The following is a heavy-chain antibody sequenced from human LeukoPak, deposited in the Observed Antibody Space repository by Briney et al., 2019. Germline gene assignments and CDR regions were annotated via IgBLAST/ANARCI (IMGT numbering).Heavy chain of an antibody. J-gene: IGHJ4*02. D-gene: IGHD3-22*01. V-gene: IGHV1-18*01. CDR2: ISAYNGNT. Sequence: ASVRVSCKTSGYSFTSYGISWVRQAPGQGLEWMGWISAYNGNTNYAQKLQGRVTMTTDTSTSTAYMELRSLRSDDTAVYYCARVLYYYDSSRDPYYFDYWGQGTLVTVSS. CDR3: ARVLYYYDSSRDPYYFDY. CDR1: GYSFTSYG.